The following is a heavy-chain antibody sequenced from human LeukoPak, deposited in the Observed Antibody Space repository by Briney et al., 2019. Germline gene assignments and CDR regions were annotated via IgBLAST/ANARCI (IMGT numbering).Heavy chain of an antibody. Sequence: GASVKVSCKASGYTFTNYGIAWVRQAPGQGLEWLGWLNTYNGQTNYAQKFQAIVTMTTDTSTSTAYMDLGSLRSDDTAVYYCARSDSGFNHGNYWGQGTLVTVSS. CDR1: GYTFTNYG. V-gene: IGHV1-18*01. D-gene: IGHD5-12*01. J-gene: IGHJ4*02. CDR2: LNTYNGQT. CDR3: ARSDSGFNHGNY.